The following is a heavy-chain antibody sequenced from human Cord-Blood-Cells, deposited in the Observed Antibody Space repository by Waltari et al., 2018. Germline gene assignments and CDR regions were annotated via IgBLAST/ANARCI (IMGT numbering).Heavy chain of an antibody. V-gene: IGHV1-2*02. J-gene: IGHJ3*02. Sequence: QVQLVQSGAEVKKPGASVKVPCQASRYTFTGYYRHWSGPAPGQGLEWMGWINPNSGGANYAQKFQGRVTMTRDTSISTAYMELSRLRSDDTAVYYCARDPASWDDAFDIWGQGTMVTVSS. CDR2: INPNSGGA. CDR1: RYTFTGYY. CDR3: ARDPASWDDAFDI. D-gene: IGHD6-13*01.